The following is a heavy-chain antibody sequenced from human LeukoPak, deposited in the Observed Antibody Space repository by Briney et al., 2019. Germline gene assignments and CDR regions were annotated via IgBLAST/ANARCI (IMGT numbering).Heavy chain of an antibody. D-gene: IGHD2-21*02. CDR3: AREPLVVTGRGLDY. V-gene: IGHV1-2*02. CDR1: GYTFTGYY. J-gene: IGHJ4*02. CDR2: INPNSGGT. Sequence: ASVKVSCKASGYTFTGYYMHWVRQAPGQGLEWMGWINPNSGGTNYAQKFQGRVTMTRDTSISTAYMELSRLRSDDTAVYYCAREPLVVTGRGLDYWGQGTLVTVSS.